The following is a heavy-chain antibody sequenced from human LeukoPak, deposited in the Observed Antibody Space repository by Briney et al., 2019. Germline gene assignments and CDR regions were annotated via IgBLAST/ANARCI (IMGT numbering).Heavy chain of an antibody. CDR3: AREGIITMVRGVIQNWFDP. CDR1: GGSISSYY. Sequence: SETLSLTCTVSGGSISSYYWSWIRQPPGKGLEWIGYIYYSGSTNYNPSLKSRVTMSIDTSKNQFSLKLSSVTAADTAVYYCAREGIITMVRGVIQNWFDPWGQGTLVTVSS. V-gene: IGHV4-59*12. CDR2: IYYSGST. D-gene: IGHD3-10*01. J-gene: IGHJ5*02.